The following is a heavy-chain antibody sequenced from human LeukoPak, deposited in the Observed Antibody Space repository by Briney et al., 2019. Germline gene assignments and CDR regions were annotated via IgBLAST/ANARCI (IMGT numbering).Heavy chain of an antibody. D-gene: IGHD1/OR15-1a*01. J-gene: IGHJ4*02. CDR2: ISWRTSSI. CDR1: GFIFGDNTV. Sequence: GGSLRLSCAASGFIFGDNTVMQWVRQAPGKGLEWVSAISWRTSSIGYADSVKGRFTISGDNAKKSLYLQMNSLRAEDTALYYCAKGETGTGFFDYWGQGTLVTVSA. V-gene: IGHV3-9*01. CDR3: AKGETGTGFFDY.